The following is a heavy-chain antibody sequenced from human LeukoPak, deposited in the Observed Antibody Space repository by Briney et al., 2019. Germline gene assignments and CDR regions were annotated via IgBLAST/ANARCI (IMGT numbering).Heavy chain of an antibody. V-gene: IGHV4-34*01. CDR1: GGSFSGYY. D-gene: IGHD6-25*01. CDR3: ARASSGGYFDY. CDR2: INHSGST. Sequence: SETLSLTCAVYGGSFSGYYWSWIRQPPGKGLEWIGEINHSGSTNYNPPLKSRVTISVDTSKNQFSLKLSSVTAADTAVYYCARASSGGYFDYWGQGTLVTVSS. J-gene: IGHJ4*02.